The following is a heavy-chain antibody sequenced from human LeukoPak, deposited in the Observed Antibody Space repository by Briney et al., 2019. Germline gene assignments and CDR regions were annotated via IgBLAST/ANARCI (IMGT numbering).Heavy chain of an antibody. D-gene: IGHD2-21*01. CDR2: ITSIGGST. CDR1: GFTFSSYI. V-gene: IGHV3-64*04. Sequence: GGSLRLSCSASGFTFSSYIMHWVRQAPGKGLEYVSAITSIGGSTYYADSVKGRFTISRDNSKNTLNLQMNSLRAEDAAVYYCARGYSSDNWGQGTLVTVSS. J-gene: IGHJ4*02. CDR3: ARGYSSDN.